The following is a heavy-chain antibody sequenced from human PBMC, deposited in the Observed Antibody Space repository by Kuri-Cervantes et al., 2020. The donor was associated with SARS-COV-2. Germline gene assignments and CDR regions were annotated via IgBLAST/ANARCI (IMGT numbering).Heavy chain of an antibody. V-gene: IGHV1-2*02. CDR1: GYTFPDYY. D-gene: IGHD2-2*01. J-gene: IGHJ5*02. CDR2: IHTYSGGT. CDR3: ARVGFCTSTNCPPHRWVAP. Sequence: ASVTVSCKTSGYTFPDYYIHWVRQAPGQGLEWMGWIHTYSGGTNYAQRFQGSVTLTRDTSISTAYMELSRLTSDDTAVYYCARVGFCTSTNCPPHRWVAPWGPGTLVTVSS.